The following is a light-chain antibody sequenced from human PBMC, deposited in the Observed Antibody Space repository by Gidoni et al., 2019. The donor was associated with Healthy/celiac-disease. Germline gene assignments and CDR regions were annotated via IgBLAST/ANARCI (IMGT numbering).Light chain of an antibody. CDR3: AAWDDSLSGHVV. CDR1: SSNIGSNY. Sequence: QSVLTQPLSASGTPGQRVTISCSGSSSNIGSNYVYWYQQLPGTAPKLLIYRNNQRPSGVPGRFSGSKSGTSASLAISGLRSEDEADYYCAAWDDSLSGHVVFGGGTKLTVL. J-gene: IGLJ2*01. CDR2: RNN. V-gene: IGLV1-47*01.